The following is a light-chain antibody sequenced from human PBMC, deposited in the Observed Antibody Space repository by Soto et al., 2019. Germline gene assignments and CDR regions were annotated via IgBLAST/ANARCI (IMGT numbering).Light chain of an antibody. J-gene: IGLJ2*01. CDR2: ENN. CDR1: SSNIGNNY. CDR3: GTWDSSLSSV. Sequence: QSVLTQPPSVSAAPGQTVTISCTGTSSNIGNNYVSWYQQLPGTAPKLLIYENNKRPSGIPDRFSGSKSGKSATLGITGLQTGDEADYYCGTWDSSLSSVFGGGTQLTVL. V-gene: IGLV1-51*02.